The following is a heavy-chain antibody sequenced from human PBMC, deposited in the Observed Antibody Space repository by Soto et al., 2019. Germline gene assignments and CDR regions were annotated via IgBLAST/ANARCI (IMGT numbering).Heavy chain of an antibody. V-gene: IGHV3-33*01. CDR1: GFTFSSYG. J-gene: IGHJ3*02. D-gene: IGHD5-12*01. Sequence: GGSLRLSCAASGFTFSSYGMHWVRQAPGKGLEWVAVIWYDGSNKYYADSVKGRFTISRDNSKNTLYLQMNSLRAEDTAVYYCARDLVATITGPMAFDIWGQGTMVTVSS. CDR3: ARDLVATITGPMAFDI. CDR2: IWYDGSNK.